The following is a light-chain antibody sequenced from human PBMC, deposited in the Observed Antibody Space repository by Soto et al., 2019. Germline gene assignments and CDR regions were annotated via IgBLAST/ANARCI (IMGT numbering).Light chain of an antibody. Sequence: VIWMTQSPSLLSASTGYRVTISCLMSQGISSYLAWYQQKPGKAPELLIYAASTLQSGVPSRFSGSGSGTDFTLTISSLQPEDFATYYCQQLNSYPFTFGQGTRLEI. J-gene: IGKJ5*01. CDR3: QQLNSYPFT. CDR2: AAS. CDR1: QGISSY. V-gene: IGKV1D-8*03.